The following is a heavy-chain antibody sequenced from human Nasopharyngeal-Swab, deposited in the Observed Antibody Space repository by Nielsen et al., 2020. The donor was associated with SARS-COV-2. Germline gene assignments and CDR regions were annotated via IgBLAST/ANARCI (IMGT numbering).Heavy chain of an antibody. CDR2: IKEDGSEN. J-gene: IGHJ4*02. CDR3: ARDSDATLTESGVDF. CDR1: GFSFSTYW. V-gene: IGHV3-7*01. Sequence: GGSLRLSCAASGFSFSTYWMSWVRQAPGKGLEWVANIKEDGSENNYVESVRGRFTISRDNAKNSLYLQMSSLRAEDTAVYYCARDSDATLTESGVDFWGQGTLVTVSS. D-gene: IGHD4-11*01.